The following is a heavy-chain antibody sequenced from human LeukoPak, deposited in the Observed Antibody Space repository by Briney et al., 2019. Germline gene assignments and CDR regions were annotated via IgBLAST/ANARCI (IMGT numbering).Heavy chain of an antibody. CDR1: GFTFSSYG. Sequence: GGSLRLSCAASGFTFSSYGMSWVRQAPGKGLEWVSSISNSGGSTYHADSVKGRFTISRDNSKNTLYLQMNSLRAEDTAVYYCAKASDSSGYYNPPPSYWGQGTLVTVSS. V-gene: IGHV3-23*01. D-gene: IGHD3-22*01. CDR3: AKASDSSGYYNPPPSY. CDR2: ISNSGGST. J-gene: IGHJ4*02.